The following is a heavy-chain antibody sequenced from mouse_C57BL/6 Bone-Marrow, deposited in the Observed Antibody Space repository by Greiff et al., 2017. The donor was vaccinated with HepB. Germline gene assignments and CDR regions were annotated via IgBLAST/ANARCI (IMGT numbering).Heavy chain of an antibody. D-gene: IGHD1-1*01. J-gene: IGHJ4*01. V-gene: IGHV1-64*01. CDR3: AGSSPYYYAMDY. CDR2: IHPNSGST. Sequence: QVQLQQPGAELVKPGASVKLSCKASGYTFTSYWMHWVKQRPGQGLEWIGMIHPNSGSTNYNEKFKSKATLTVDKSSSTAYMQLSSLTSEDSAVYYCAGSSPYYYAMDYWGQGTSVTVSS. CDR1: GYTFTSYW.